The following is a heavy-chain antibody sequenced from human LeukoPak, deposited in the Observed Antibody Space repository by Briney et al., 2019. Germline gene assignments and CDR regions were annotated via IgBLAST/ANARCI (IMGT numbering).Heavy chain of an antibody. CDR2: ISGSGGST. J-gene: IGHJ4*02. Sequence: GGSLRLSCAASGFTFSSYAMSWVRQAPGKGLEWVSTISGSGGSTYYADSVKGRFTISRDNSKNTLYLQMNSLRAEDTAVYYSAKDQYILTGNFDYWGQGTLVTVSS. V-gene: IGHV3-23*01. D-gene: IGHD3-9*01. CDR1: GFTFSSYA. CDR3: AKDQYILTGNFDY.